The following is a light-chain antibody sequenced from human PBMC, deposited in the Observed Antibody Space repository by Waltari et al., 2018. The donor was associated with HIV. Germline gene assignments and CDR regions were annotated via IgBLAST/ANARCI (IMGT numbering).Light chain of an antibody. CDR3: CSYAGGPFV. V-gene: IGLV2-23*02. CDR2: DVT. CDR1: SRDVGKYAF. J-gene: IGLJ1*01. Sequence: QSALTQPASVSGSPGQSVNMSCTATSRDVGKYAFVSWYQHNPGQAPHLIIYDVTTRPSGVSLRFSGSKSGNTASLTISGLQAEDEANYYCCSYAGGPFVFGSGT.